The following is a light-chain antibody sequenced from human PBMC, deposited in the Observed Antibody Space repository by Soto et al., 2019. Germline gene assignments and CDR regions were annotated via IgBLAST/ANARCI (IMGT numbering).Light chain of an antibody. CDR2: KAS. J-gene: IGKJ1*01. CDR3: QRYNSYHWT. Sequence: DIQMTQSPSTLSASVGDRVTITCRASQSISSWLAWYQQKPGKAPKLLIYKASSLESGVPSRFSGSGSGTEFTLTISSLQPDDFATYYCQRYNSYHWTFGQGTKVDIK. CDR1: QSISSW. V-gene: IGKV1-5*03.